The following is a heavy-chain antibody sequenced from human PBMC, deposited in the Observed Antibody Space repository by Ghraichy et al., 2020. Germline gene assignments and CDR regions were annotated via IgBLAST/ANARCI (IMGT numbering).Heavy chain of an antibody. D-gene: IGHD3-22*01. J-gene: IGHJ4*01. Sequence: GESLNISCAASGFTFSDYYMSWIRQAPGKGLEWVSYISSSGSTIYYADSVKGRFTISRDNAKNSLYLQMNSLRAEDTAVYYCAREERELDYYDSSGNQTLDYWGHGTLVTVSS. CDR3: AREERELDYYDSSGNQTLDY. CDR2: ISSSGSTI. V-gene: IGHV3-11*01. CDR1: GFTFSDYY.